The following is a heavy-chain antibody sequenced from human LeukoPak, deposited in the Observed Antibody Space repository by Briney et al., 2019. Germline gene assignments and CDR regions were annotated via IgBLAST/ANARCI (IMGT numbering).Heavy chain of an antibody. CDR1: GFTFSSYW. CDR3: ASIAARYYYYYGMDV. V-gene: IGHV3-74*01. CDR2: INSDGSST. J-gene: IGHJ6*02. D-gene: IGHD6-6*01. Sequence: PGGSLRLSCAASGFTFSSYWMHWVRHAPGKGLVWVSRINSDGSSTSYADSVKGRFTISRDNAKNTLYLQMNSLRAEDTAVYYCASIAARYYYYYGMDVWGQGTTVTVSS.